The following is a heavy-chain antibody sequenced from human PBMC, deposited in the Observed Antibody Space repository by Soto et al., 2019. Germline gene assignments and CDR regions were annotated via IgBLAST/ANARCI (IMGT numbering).Heavy chain of an antibody. CDR3: AKGADFGDFVGGGYFDY. CDR2: IRGSGLKT. V-gene: IGHV3-23*01. D-gene: IGHD4-17*01. CDR1: GFSFSSFA. Sequence: EVQLLESGGGLVQPGGSLRLSCGASGFSFSSFAVSWFRQAPGKGLEWVSFIRGSGLKTNYADSVKGRFTISRDNSKETVYLQMNSLRAEDTAVYYCAKGADFGDFVGGGYFDYWARERWSPSPQ. J-gene: IGHJ4*02.